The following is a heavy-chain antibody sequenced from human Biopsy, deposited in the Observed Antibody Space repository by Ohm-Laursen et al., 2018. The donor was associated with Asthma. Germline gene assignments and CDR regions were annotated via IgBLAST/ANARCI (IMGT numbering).Heavy chain of an antibody. CDR2: IRPNNRGV. D-gene: IGHD3-9*01. CDR3: ARTYYDFLTGQVNDAFAI. CDR1: GFAFDSYA. V-gene: IGHV3-23*01. Sequence: SLRLSCTASGFAFDSYAMSWARQAPGKGLAWVSTIRPNNRGVDYVPSVKGRFTISRDNSKNTLSLQMNSLTAEDTAVYYCARTYYDFLTGQVNDAFAIWGQGTMVTVSS. J-gene: IGHJ3*02.